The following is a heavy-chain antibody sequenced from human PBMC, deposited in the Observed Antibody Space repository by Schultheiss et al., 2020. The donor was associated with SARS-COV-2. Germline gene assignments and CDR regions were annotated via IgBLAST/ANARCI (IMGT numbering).Heavy chain of an antibody. CDR3: ARHPDYYYDSSGDYYPSN. CDR2: IYYSGST. Sequence: SETLSLTCAVSGYSISSGYYWGWIRQPPGKGLEWIGSIYYSGSTYYNPSLKSRVTISVDTSKNQFSLKLSSVTAADTAVYYCARHPDYYYDSSGDYYPSNWGQGTLVTVSS. J-gene: IGHJ4*02. CDR1: GYSISSGYY. V-gene: IGHV4-38-2*01. D-gene: IGHD3-22*01.